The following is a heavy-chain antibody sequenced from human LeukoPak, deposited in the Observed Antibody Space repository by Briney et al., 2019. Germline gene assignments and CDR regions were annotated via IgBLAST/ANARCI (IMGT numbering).Heavy chain of an antibody. CDR1: GFTFSSYS. J-gene: IGHJ4*02. CDR3: ARDLYCGGDCYPFDY. D-gene: IGHD2-21*02. CDR2: ISSSSSYI. V-gene: IGHV3-21*01. Sequence: GGSLRLSCAASGFTFSSYSMNWVRQAPGKGVEWVSSISSSSSYIYYADSVKGRFTISRDNAKNSLYLQMNSLRAEDTAVYYCARDLYCGGDCYPFDYWGQGTLVTVSS.